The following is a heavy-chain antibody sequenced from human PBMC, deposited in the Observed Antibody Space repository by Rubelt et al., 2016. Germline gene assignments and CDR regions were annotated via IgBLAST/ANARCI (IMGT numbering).Heavy chain of an antibody. Sequence: GSTNYNPSLKSRVTISVDTSKNQFSLKLSSVTAADTAVYYCARGGGLGDIVVVPAAITFDYWGQGTLVTVSS. CDR2: GST. D-gene: IGHD2-2*01. V-gene: IGHV4-34*01. CDR3: ARGGGLGDIVVVPAAITFDY. J-gene: IGHJ4*02.